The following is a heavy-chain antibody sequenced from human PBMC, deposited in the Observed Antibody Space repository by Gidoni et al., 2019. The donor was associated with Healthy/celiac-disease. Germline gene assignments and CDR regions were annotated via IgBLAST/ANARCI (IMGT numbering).Heavy chain of an antibody. CDR2: IYYSGST. D-gene: IGHD6-6*01. V-gene: IGHV4-39*01. J-gene: IGHJ4*02. Sequence: QLQLQESGPGLVKPAETLSLTCTVSGGSISSSSYDWGWIRHPPGKGLEWIGSIYYSGSTYYNPSLKSRVTISVDTSKNQFSLKLSSVTAADTAVYYCARRVWYSSSSGAVDYWGQGTLVTVSS. CDR3: ARRVWYSSSSGAVDY. CDR1: GGSISSSSYD.